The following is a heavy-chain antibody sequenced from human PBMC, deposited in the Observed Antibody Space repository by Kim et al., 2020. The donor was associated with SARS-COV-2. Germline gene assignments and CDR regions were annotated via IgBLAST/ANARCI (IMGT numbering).Heavy chain of an antibody. V-gene: IGHV3-20*01. CDR3: ARGGYYDILTGYLPYYYYYGMDV. CDR2: INWNGGST. CDR1: GFTFDDYG. Sequence: GGSLRLSCAASGFTFDDYGMSWVRQAPGKGLEWVSGINWNGGSTGYADSVKGRFTISRDNAKNSLYLQMNSLRAEDTALYHCARGGYYDILTGYLPYYYYYGMDVWGQGTTVTVSS. D-gene: IGHD3-9*01. J-gene: IGHJ6*02.